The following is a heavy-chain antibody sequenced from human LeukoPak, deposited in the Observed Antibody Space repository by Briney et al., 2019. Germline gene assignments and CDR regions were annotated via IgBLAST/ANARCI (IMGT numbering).Heavy chain of an antibody. V-gene: IGHV3-33*01. J-gene: IGHJ4*02. CDR2: IWYDGSNK. Sequence: PGGSLRLSCAASGLKFRNYGMHWVRQAAGKGLEWVAVIWYDGSNKYYADSVKGRFTISRDISKNTLYLQMNSLRAEDTAVYYCARDHMSGAAQDIDYWGQGTLVTVSS. D-gene: IGHD6-6*01. CDR3: ARDHMSGAAQDIDY. CDR1: GLKFRNYG.